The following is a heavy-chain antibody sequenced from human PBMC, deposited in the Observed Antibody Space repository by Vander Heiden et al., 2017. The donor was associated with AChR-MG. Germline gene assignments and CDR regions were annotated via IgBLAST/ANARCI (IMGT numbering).Heavy chain of an antibody. V-gene: IGHV3-30*18. J-gene: IGHJ5*02. CDR1: GFTFSSYG. Sequence: QVQLVESGAGVVQPGRSLRPSCAASGFTFSSYGMHWVRQAPGKGLEWVAVISYDGSNKYYADSVKGRFTISRDNSKNTLYLQMNSLRAEDTAVYYCAKDLFLRSSSWRNWFDPWGQGTLVTVSS. CDR2: ISYDGSNK. D-gene: IGHD6-13*01. CDR3: AKDLFLRSSSWRNWFDP.